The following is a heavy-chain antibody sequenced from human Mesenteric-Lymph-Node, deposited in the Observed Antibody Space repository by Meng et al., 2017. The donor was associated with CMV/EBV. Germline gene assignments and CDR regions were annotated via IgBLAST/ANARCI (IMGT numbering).Heavy chain of an antibody. J-gene: IGHJ3*02. Sequence: GESLKISCAASGFTFSSYEMNWVRQAPGKGLEWVSYISSSGSTIYYADSVKGRFTISRDNAKNSLYLHVDSLRAEDTAMYYCARARYFYGSNHAFAIWGQGTVVTVSS. CDR1: GFTFSSYE. V-gene: IGHV3-48*03. CDR2: ISSSGSTI. D-gene: IGHD3-10*01. CDR3: ARARYFYGSNHAFAI.